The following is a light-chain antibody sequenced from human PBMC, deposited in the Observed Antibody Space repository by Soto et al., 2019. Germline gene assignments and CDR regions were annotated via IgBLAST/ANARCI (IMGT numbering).Light chain of an antibody. CDR1: SSYVGGYNY. J-gene: IGLJ1*01. Sequence: QSLLTPPRSVSGSPGQSVTISRPGTSSYVGGYNYVSWYQQHPGKAPKLMIYDVSKRPSGVPDRFSGSKSGNTASLTISGLQAEDEADYSCCSYAGSYTYVFGTGTKVTVL. V-gene: IGLV2-11*01. CDR2: DVS. CDR3: CSYAGSYTYV.